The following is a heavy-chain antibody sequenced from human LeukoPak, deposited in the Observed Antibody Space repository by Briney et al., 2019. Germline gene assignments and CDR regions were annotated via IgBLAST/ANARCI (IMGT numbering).Heavy chain of an antibody. CDR3: AKGRSPFRDILTGDIDY. J-gene: IGHJ4*02. CDR1: GFTFSDYY. V-gene: IGHV3-11*04. Sequence: GGSLRLSCAASGFTFSDYYMSWIRQAPGKGLEWVSYISSSGSTIYYADSVKGRFTISRDNSKNTLYLQMNSLRAEDTAVYYCAKGRSPFRDILTGDIDYWGQGTLVTVSS. CDR2: ISSSGSTI. D-gene: IGHD3-9*01.